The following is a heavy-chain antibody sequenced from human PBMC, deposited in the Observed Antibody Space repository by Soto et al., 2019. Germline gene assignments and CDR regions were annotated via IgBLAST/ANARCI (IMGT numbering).Heavy chain of an antibody. V-gene: IGHV1-46*01. J-gene: IGHJ6*02. CDR3: ARDSDSRITIFGVVILYYGMDV. Sequence: ASVKVSRKASGYTFTSYYMHWVRQAPGQGLEWMGIINPSGGSTSYAQKFQGRVTMTRDTSTSTVYMELSSLRSEDTAVYYCARDSDSRITIFGVVILYYGMDVWGQGTTVTVSS. CDR2: INPSGGST. D-gene: IGHD3-3*01. CDR1: GYTFTSYY.